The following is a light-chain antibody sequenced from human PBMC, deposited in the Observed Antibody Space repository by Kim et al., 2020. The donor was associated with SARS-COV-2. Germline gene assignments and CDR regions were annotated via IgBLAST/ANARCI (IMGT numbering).Light chain of an antibody. Sequence: FTPGENAPLACRASQSVSSDLAGSQQKPGQAPRLLIYDASNRATGIPARFSGSGSGTDFTLTMSSLEPEDFAVYYCEQRSNWPPYTFGQGTKLEI. CDR2: DAS. CDR3: EQRSNWPPYT. J-gene: IGKJ2*01. V-gene: IGKV3-11*01. CDR1: QSVSSD.